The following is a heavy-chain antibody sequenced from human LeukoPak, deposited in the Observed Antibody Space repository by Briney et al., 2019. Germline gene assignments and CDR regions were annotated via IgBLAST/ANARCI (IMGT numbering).Heavy chain of an antibody. D-gene: IGHD6-13*01. CDR2: INSDGSST. Sequence: GGSLRLSCAASGFTFSNYWMHWVRQAPGKGLVWVSRINSDGSSTSYADSVKGRFTISRDNAKNTLYLQMNSLRAEDTAVYYCARGSEGAAAGTDYYYYYGMDVWDQGTTVTVSS. CDR3: ARGSEGAAAGTDYYYYYGMDV. CDR1: GFTFSNYW. V-gene: IGHV3-74*01. J-gene: IGHJ6*02.